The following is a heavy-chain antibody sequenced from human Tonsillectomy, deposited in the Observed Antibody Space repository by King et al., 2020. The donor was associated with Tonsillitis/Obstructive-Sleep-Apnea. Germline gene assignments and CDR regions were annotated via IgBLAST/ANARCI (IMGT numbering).Heavy chain of an antibody. CDR2: IYYSGSX. CDR3: ARXXXIFGVXGGXXX. CDR1: XGXXSSXX. D-gene: IGHD3-3*01. J-gene: IGHJ6*01. V-gene: IGHV4-59*01. Sequence: VQLQESGPGLVXPSETLSLTXTVSXGXXSSXXXXXXRXXPGXGXEXXGXIYYSGSXNSNPSLKSRVTISVATSKNQFSLKLGSVTAADTAVYXCARXXXIFGVXGGXXXWGXGTXVTXSS.